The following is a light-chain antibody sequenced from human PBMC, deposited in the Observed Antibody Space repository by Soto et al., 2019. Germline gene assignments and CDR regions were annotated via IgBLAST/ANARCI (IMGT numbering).Light chain of an antibody. V-gene: IGKV3-15*01. CDR1: QSVSSN. Sequence: EIVMTQSPATLSVSPGERATISCRASQSVSSNLAWYQQKPGQAPRLLIYGASTRATGIPARFSGSGSGTEFTLTISSLQSEDFAVYYCQQYNNWPPCTFGQGTKLEIK. CDR3: QQYNNWPPCT. J-gene: IGKJ2*02. CDR2: GAS.